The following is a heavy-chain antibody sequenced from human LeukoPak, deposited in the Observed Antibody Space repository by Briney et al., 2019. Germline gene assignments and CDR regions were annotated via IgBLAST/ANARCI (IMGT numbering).Heavy chain of an antibody. V-gene: IGHV3-53*01. D-gene: IGHD4-23*01. CDR3: ARERVVTPGSPEIYYDY. CDR1: GFTVSSNY. CDR2: IYSGGST. Sequence: GWSLRLSCAASGFTVSSNYMSWVRQAPGKGLEWVSVIYSGGSTYYADSVKGRFTISRDNSKNTLYLQMNSLRAEDTAVYYCARERVVTPGSPEIYYDYWGQGTLVTVSS. J-gene: IGHJ4*02.